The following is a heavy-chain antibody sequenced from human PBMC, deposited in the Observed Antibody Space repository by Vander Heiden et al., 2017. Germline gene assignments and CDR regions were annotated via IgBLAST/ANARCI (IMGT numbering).Heavy chain of an antibody. CDR2: IKSKVAGETT. D-gene: IGHD1-26*01. Sequence: ETQLVESGGDLVKPGGACRLSGIVTGFNFSYAWMTWVGQDPVKGVGWVGRIKSKVAGETTEFAAPVKGRFIVSRDDSNNTVYLEMKMLQIEDTAVYDCVYSWLDNWGQGTLVTVSS. J-gene: IGHJ5*02. V-gene: IGHV3-15*01. CDR1: GFNFSYAW. CDR3: VYSWLDN.